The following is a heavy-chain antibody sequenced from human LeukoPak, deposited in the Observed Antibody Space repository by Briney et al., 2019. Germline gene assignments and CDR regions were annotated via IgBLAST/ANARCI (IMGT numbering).Heavy chain of an antibody. CDR2: INNDGSST. Sequence: GGSLRLSCAASGWMHWVRQAPGKGLMWISGINNDGSSTYYADFVKGRFTISRDNAKNTVYLQMNSLRAEDTAVYYCAGVFDYWGQGSLVTVSS. J-gene: IGHJ4*02. CDR1: GW. D-gene: IGHD2-8*01. CDR3: AGVFDY. V-gene: IGHV3-74*01.